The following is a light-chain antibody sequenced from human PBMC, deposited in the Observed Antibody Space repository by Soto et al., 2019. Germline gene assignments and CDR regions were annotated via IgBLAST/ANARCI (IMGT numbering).Light chain of an antibody. V-gene: IGKV3-20*01. Sequence: EIVLTQSPGTLSLSPGERATLSCRASQSLTNSFIAWYQQKPGQAPRLPIYDTSSRATGIPDRFSGSGSGTDFTLTISRLEPEDFAVFFCQQYGTSEIIFGQGTRLENK. J-gene: IGKJ5*01. CDR2: DTS. CDR1: QSLTNSF. CDR3: QQYGTSEII.